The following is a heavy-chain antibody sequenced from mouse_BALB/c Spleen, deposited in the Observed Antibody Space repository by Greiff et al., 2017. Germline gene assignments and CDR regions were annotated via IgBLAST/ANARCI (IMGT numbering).Heavy chain of an antibody. CDR1: GYNFTSYW. CDR2: IYPGSGST. CDR3: ASDGSSFDY. D-gene: IGHD1-1*01. Sequence: QVQLQQPGAELVKPGTSVKLSCKASGYNFTSYWINWVKLRPGQGLEWIGDIYPGSGSTNYNEKFKSKATLTVDTSSSTAYMQLSSLASEDSARYYCASDGSSFDYWGQGTTLTVSS. V-gene: IGHV1-55*01. J-gene: IGHJ2*01.